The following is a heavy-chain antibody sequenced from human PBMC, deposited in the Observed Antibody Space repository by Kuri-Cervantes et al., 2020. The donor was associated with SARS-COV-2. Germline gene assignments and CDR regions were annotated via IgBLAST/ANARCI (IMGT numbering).Heavy chain of an antibody. CDR1: GFNFDIYT. D-gene: IGHD3-16*01. CDR2: IRGDSNVI. Sequence: GESLKISCTVSGFNFDIYTMNWVRQAPGKGLEWVSYIRGDSNVILYADSVRGRFTVSRDNAKNSVYLQMNSLRAEDTAVYYCARDTGYDWNYFYMDVWGKGTTVTVSS. J-gene: IGHJ6*03. V-gene: IGHV3-48*04. CDR3: ARDTGYDWNYFYMDV.